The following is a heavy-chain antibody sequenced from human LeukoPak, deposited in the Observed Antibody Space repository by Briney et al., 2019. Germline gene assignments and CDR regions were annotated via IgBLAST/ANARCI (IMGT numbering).Heavy chain of an antibody. CDR3: ARATTGEPYSWFDP. CDR2: IYYTGST. V-gene: IGHV4-59*01. CDR1: GGSISSYY. D-gene: IGHD7-27*01. Sequence: KPSETLSLTCTVSGGSISSYYWSWIRQPPGKGLEWIGYIYYTGSTNYNPSLRSRVTISVDTSENQFSLKLSSVTAADTAVYYCARATTGEPYSWFDPWGQGTLVTVSS. J-gene: IGHJ5*02.